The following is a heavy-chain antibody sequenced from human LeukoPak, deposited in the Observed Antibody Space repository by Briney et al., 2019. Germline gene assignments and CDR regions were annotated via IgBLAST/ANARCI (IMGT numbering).Heavy chain of an antibody. Sequence: GGSLRLSCAASGFTVGSNYMNWVRQAPGKGFEWVASIDSGGSTDSADSVKGRFNISRDSTKNTVYLQMNSLRSDDTAVYYCAGNNYASGTFLVYWGQGTLVTVSS. CDR2: IDSGGST. CDR3: AGNNYASGTFLVY. D-gene: IGHD3-10*01. CDR1: GFTVGSNY. V-gene: IGHV3-66*02. J-gene: IGHJ4*02.